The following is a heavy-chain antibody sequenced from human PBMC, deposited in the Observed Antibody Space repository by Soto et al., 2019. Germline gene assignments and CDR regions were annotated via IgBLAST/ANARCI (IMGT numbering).Heavy chain of an antibody. CDR1: GFTFSSYA. CDR2: ISGSGGST. Sequence: PGGSLRLSCAASGFTFSSYAMSWVRQAPGKGLEWVSAISGSGGSTYYADSVKGRFTISRDNSKNTLYLQMNSLRAEDKAVYYCAKDYIRVVVAANFDYWGQRTLVPVSS. V-gene: IGHV3-23*01. CDR3: AKDYIRVVVAANFDY. J-gene: IGHJ4*02. D-gene: IGHD2-15*01.